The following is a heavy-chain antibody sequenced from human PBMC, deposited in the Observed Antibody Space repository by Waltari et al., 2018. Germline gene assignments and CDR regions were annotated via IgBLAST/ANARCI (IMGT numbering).Heavy chain of an antibody. J-gene: IGHJ4*02. D-gene: IGHD1-26*01. Sequence: QLQLQESGSGLVKPSQTLSLTCAVSGGSISSGGFSWNWIRQPPGKGLEWIGYIYHSGSIYYNPSLKSRVTISLDRSKNQFSLKLSSVTAADTAVYYCARGSYPAFDYWGQGTLVTVSS. CDR2: IYHSGSI. V-gene: IGHV4-30-2*01. CDR3: ARGSYPAFDY. CDR1: GGSISSGGFS.